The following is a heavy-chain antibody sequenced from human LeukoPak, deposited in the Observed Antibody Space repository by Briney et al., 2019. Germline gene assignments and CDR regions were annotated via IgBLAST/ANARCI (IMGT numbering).Heavy chain of an antibody. CDR3: TRALMFTSGGFDD. D-gene: IGHD6-19*01. J-gene: IGHJ4*02. CDR2: IYTAGDT. CDR1: GFSASDKY. V-gene: IGHV3-53*01. Sequence: TGGSLRLSCVESGFSASDKYMGGVRQAPGKGLEWVSVIYTAGDTFYPDSVRGRFSISRDTSRNMVNLQMNSLRAEDTALYYCTRALMFTSGGFDDWGRGTLVTVSS.